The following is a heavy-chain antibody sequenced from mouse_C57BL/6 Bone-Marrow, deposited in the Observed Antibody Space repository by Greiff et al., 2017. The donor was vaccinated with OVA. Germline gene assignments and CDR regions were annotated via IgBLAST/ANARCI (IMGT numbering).Heavy chain of an antibody. Sequence: DVMLVESGGDLVKPGGSLKLSCAASGFTFSSYGMSWVRQTPDKRLEWVATISSGGSYPYYPDSVKGRFTISRDNAKNALYLQKSSLKSEDTAMYYCARRVYYFDYWGQGTTLTVSS. V-gene: IGHV5-6*02. CDR2: ISSGGSYP. CDR3: ARRVYYFDY. J-gene: IGHJ2*01. CDR1: GFTFSSYG.